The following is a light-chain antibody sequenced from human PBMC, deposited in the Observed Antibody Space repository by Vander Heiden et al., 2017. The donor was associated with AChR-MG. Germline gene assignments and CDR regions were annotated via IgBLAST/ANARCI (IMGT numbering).Light chain of an antibody. J-gene: IGKJ2*01. CDR1: QSVSSSY. CDR3: QQYGSSPDT. V-gene: IGKV3-20*01. CDR2: GAS. Sequence: ELVLTQSPGTLSLSPGERATLSCRASQSVSSSYVAWYQQKPGQAPRLLIYGASSRATGIPDRFSGSGSGTDFTLTISRLEPEDFAVYYWQQYGSSPDTFGQGTKLEIK.